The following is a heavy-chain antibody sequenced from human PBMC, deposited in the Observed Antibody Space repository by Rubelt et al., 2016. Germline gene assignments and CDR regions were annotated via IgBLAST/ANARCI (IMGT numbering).Heavy chain of an antibody. V-gene: IGHV3-7*01. Sequence: GSLRLSCAASGFTFSSYWMSWVRQAPGKGLEWVANIKQDGSEKYYVDSVKGRFIISRDNAENSLYLQMNSLRGEDTAVYYCVSSGYYDFWSGTYWGQGALVTVSS. D-gene: IGHD3-3*01. CDR2: IKQDGSEK. CDR3: VSSGYYDFWSGTY. J-gene: IGHJ4*02. CDR1: GFTFSSYW.